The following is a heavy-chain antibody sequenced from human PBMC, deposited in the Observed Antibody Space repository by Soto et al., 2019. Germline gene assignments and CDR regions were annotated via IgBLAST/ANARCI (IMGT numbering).Heavy chain of an antibody. J-gene: IGHJ6*02. CDR3: ARYSGSYLSAYFYGMDV. V-gene: IGHV3-11*06. D-gene: IGHD1-26*01. CDR2: ISTVSSAT. CDR1: GFTFSDYY. Sequence: QVQLVESGGGLVKPGGSLRLSCAASGFTFSDYYMTWIRQAPGKGLEWVSFISTVSSATNYADSVKGRFTISSDNAKNLVYLQMESLRAEDTAVYYCARYSGSYLSAYFYGMDVWGQGDTVTVSS.